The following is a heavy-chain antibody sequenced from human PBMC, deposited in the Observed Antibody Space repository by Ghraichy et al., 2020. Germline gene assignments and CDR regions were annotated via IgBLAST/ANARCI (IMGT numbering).Heavy chain of an antibody. CDR1: GGSFSGYY. Sequence: SETLSLTCAVYGGSFSGYYWSWIRQPPGKGLEWIGEINHSGSTNYNPSLKSRVTISVDTSKNQFSLKLSSVTAADTAVYYCARSVHTTVTTSSWFDPWGQGTLVTVSS. CDR2: INHSGST. J-gene: IGHJ5*02. CDR3: ARSVHTTVTTSSWFDP. V-gene: IGHV4-34*01. D-gene: IGHD4-17*01.